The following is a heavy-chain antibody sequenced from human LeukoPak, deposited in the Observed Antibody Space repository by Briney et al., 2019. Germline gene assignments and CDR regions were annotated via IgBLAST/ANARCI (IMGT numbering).Heavy chain of an antibody. CDR1: GYSFTDYY. D-gene: IGHD3-3*01. J-gene: IGHJ5*02. CDR2: INTKSGRT. CDR3: ARADFIDAGPYLIGP. Sequence: ASVRVSCKTSGYSFTDYYIHWVRQAPGQGLEWMGWINTKSGRTSSARKFQGRVTMTRDPSITTVYMDMAWLTSNDTAIYFCARADFIDAGPYLIGPWGQGTLVTVSS. V-gene: IGHV1-2*02.